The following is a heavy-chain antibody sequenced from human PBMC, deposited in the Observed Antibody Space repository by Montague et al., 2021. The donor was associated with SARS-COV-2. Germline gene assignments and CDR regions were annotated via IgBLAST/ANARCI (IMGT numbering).Heavy chain of an antibody. CDR3: ARDREITMVRGAPLYGMDV. CDR2: ISYDGSNK. V-gene: IGHV3-30*03. Sequence: SLRLSCAASGFTFSSYSMNWVRQAPGKGLEWVAVISYDGSNKYYADSVKGRFTISRDNSKNTLYLQMNSLRAEDTAVYYCARDREITMVRGAPLYGMDVWGQGTTVTVSS. J-gene: IGHJ6*02. D-gene: IGHD3-10*01. CDR1: GFTFSSYS.